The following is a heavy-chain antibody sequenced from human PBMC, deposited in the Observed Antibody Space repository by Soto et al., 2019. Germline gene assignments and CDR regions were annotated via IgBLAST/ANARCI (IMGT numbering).Heavy chain of an antibody. CDR1: GFTFSSYS. CDR3: ARDQPGYSYGYGLGY. V-gene: IGHV3-21*01. Sequence: PGGSLRLSCAASGFTFSSYSMNWVRQAPGKGLEWVSSISSSSSYIYYADSVKGRFTISRDNAKNSLYLQMNSLRAEDTAVYYCARDQPGYSYGYGLGYWGQGTLATVSS. D-gene: IGHD5-18*01. CDR2: ISSSSSYI. J-gene: IGHJ4*02.